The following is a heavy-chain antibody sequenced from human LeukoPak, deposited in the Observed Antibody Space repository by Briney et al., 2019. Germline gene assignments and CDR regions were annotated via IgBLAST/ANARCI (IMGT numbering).Heavy chain of an antibody. Sequence: GGSLRLSCAASGFTFSCYAMSWVRQAPGKGLEWVSAISGSGGSTYYADSVKGRFTISRDNSKNTLYLQMNSLRAEDTAVYYCARDNCSGGSCYSGFRWFDPWGQGTLVTVSS. CDR2: ISGSGGST. V-gene: IGHV3-23*01. D-gene: IGHD2-15*01. CDR3: ARDNCSGGSCYSGFRWFDP. J-gene: IGHJ5*02. CDR1: GFTFSCYA.